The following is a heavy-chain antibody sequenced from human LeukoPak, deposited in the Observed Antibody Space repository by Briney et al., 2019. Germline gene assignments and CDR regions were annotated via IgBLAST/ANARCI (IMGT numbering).Heavy chain of an antibody. D-gene: IGHD3-10*01. J-gene: IGHJ6*01. CDR2: ISYDGSNK. CDR1: TFTFSTYS. Sequence: GGSLRLSCAASTFTFSTYSMNWVRQAPGKGLEWVAVISYDGSNKYYADSVKGRFTISRDNSKNTLYLQMSSLRAEDTAVYYCARGLHYYYYGMDVWGQGTTVTVSS. V-gene: IGHV3-30*03. CDR3: ARGLHYYYYGMDV.